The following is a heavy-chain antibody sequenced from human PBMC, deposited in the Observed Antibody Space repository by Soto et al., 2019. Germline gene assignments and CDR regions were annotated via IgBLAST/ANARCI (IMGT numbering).Heavy chain of an antibody. CDR3: ARQSGPAYRYGMDV. V-gene: IGHV4-34*01. J-gene: IGHJ6*02. Sequence: QMQLQQWGAGLLKASETLSLTCSVSGGSFSGYYLAWMRQPPGKGLEWIGEINYAGSTKYHPSLKSRVVLSVDLSNTHFSLRLSSVTAADSAVYYCARQSGPAYRYGMDVWGQGITVTVSS. D-gene: IGHD4-4*01. CDR2: INYAGST. CDR1: GGSFSGYY.